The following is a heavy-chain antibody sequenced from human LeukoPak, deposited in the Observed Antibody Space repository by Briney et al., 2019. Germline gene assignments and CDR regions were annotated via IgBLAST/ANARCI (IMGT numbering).Heavy chain of an antibody. J-gene: IGHJ4*02. Sequence: GGSLRLSCAASGFTVSSNYMSWVRQAPGKGLEWVSVIYSGGSTDYADSVKGRFTVSRDNAKNSLYLQMNSLRSDDTAVYYCTRLGGSSPVDHWGQGTLVTVSS. CDR3: TRLGGSSPVDH. V-gene: IGHV3-53*01. D-gene: IGHD6-13*01. CDR2: IYSGGST. CDR1: GFTVSSNY.